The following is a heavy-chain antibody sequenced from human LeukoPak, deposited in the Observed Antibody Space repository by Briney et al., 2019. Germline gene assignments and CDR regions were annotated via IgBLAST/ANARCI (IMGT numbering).Heavy chain of an antibody. CDR3: ARDPGYSSSPYFFDC. V-gene: IGHV3-7*03. CDR2: IEQGGSEK. CDR1: GFTFRNYW. J-gene: IGHJ4*02. D-gene: IGHD6-13*01. Sequence: GGSLRLSCAASGFTFRNYWMSWVRQAPGRGLEWVANIEQGGSEKYYVDSVKGRFTISRDNAKNSLYLQMNSLRAEDTAVYYCARDPGYSSSPYFFDCWGQGTLVTVSS.